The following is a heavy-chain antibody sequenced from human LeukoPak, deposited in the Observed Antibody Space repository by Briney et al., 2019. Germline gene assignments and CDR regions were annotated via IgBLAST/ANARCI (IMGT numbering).Heavy chain of an antibody. CDR3: VKDANWAFDY. D-gene: IGHD7-27*01. CDR2: IRKDGSDK. CDR1: GFTFSHHG. Sequence: GGSLRLSCGASGFTFSHHGMHWARQAPGKGLEWVAYIRKDGSDKYYGDSVKGRFTISRDSSKNMVYLQMNSLRVEDTAVYYCVKDANWAFDYWGQGTLVSVSS. V-gene: IGHV3-30*02. J-gene: IGHJ4*02.